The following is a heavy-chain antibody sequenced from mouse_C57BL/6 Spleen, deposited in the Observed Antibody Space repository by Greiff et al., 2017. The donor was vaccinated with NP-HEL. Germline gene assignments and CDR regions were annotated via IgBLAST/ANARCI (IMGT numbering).Heavy chain of an antibody. V-gene: IGHV2-2*01. D-gene: IGHD1-2*01. CDR2: IWSGGST. Sequence: VKLMESGPGLVQPSQSLSITCTVSGFSLTSYGVHWVRQSPGKGLEWLGVIWSGGSTDYNAAFISRLSISKDNSKSQVFFKMNSLQADDTAIYYCAPAYYYAMDYWGQGTSVTVSS. CDR1: GFSLTSYG. CDR3: APAYYYAMDY. J-gene: IGHJ4*01.